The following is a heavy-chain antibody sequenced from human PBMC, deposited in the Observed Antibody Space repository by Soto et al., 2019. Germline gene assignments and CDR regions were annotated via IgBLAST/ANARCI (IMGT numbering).Heavy chain of an antibody. CDR2: ISSSSSYI. V-gene: IGHV3-21*01. J-gene: IGHJ3*01. CDR3: AKDSFIRNGIYDPIDF. CDR1: GFTFSSYS. Sequence: GGSLRLSCAASGFTFSSYSMNWVRQAPGKGLEWVSSISSSSSYIYYADSVKGRFTISRDNSKNTLYLQMNSLRVDDTAVYYCAKDSFIRNGIYDPIDFWGPGTMVNVSS. D-gene: IGHD3-3*02.